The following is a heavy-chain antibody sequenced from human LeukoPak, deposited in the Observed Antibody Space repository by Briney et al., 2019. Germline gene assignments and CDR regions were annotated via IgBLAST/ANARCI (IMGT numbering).Heavy chain of an antibody. CDR1: GWSFSGYY. CDR2: INHSGST. D-gene: IGHD3-10*01. J-gene: IGHJ4*02. CDR3: ARGREADYYGSGSGNYFDY. Sequence: SETLSLTCAVYGWSFSGYYWSWIRQPPGKGLEWIGEINHSGSTNYNPSLKSRVTISVDTSKNQFSLKLSSVTAADTAVYYCARGREADYYGSGSGNYFDYWGQGTLVTVSS. V-gene: IGHV4-34*01.